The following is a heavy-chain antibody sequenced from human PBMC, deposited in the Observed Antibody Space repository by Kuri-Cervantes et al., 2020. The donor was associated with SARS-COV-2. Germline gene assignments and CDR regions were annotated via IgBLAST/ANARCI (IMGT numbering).Heavy chain of an antibody. V-gene: IGHV3-23*01. CDR1: GFTFNSYA. CDR3: ARGGSSGWSQLEY. CDR2: ISGRGGST. D-gene: IGHD6-19*01. J-gene: IGHJ4*02. Sequence: GESLKISCAASGFTFNSYAMSWVRQAPGKGLEWVSGISGRGGSTYYADSVKGRFTISRDNSKNTLYLQMNSLRAEDTAVYYCARGGSSGWSQLEYWGQGTLVTVSS.